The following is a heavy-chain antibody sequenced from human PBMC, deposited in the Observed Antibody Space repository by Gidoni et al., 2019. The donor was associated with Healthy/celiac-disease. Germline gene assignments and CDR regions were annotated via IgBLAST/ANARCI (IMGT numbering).Heavy chain of an antibody. CDR2: ISGSGGST. CDR3: AKVKGPYYDFWSGFDY. CDR1: GFTFSSYA. V-gene: IGHV3-23*01. D-gene: IGHD3-3*01. J-gene: IGHJ4*02. Sequence: EVQLLASGGGLVQPGGSLRLSCAASGFTFSSYAMSWVRQAPGKGLEWVSAISGSGGSTYYADSVKGRFTISRDNSKNTLYLQMNSLRAEDTAVYYCAKVKGPYYDFWSGFDYWGQGTLVTVSS.